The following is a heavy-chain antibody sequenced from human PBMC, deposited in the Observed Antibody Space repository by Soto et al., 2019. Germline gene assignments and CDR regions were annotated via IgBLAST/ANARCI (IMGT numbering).Heavy chain of an antibody. CDR3: AIDHCSSTSCQPDPSDWFDP. J-gene: IGHJ5*02. CDR1: GGTFSSYA. D-gene: IGHD2-2*01. Sequence: QVQLVQSGAEVKKPGSSVKVSCKASGGTFSSYAISWVRQAPGQGLEWMVGISPIFGTANYAQKFQGRVTITAAESTSTAYMELSSLRSEDTAVYYCAIDHCSSTSCQPDPSDWFDPWGQGTLVTVSS. V-gene: IGHV1-69*01. CDR2: ISPIFGTA.